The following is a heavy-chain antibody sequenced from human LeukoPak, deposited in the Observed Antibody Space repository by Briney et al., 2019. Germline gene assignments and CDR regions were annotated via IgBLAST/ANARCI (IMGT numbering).Heavy chain of an antibody. CDR2: IYPGDSDT. Sequence: GESLKISCKGSGYSFTSYWIGWVRQMPGKGLEWMGIIYPGDSDTRYSPSFQGQVTISADKSISTAYLQWSSLKASDTAMYYCARDYYGSGTYSRAFDIWGQGTMVTVSS. J-gene: IGHJ3*02. CDR3: ARDYYGSGTYSRAFDI. D-gene: IGHD3-10*01. CDR1: GYSFTSYW. V-gene: IGHV5-51*01.